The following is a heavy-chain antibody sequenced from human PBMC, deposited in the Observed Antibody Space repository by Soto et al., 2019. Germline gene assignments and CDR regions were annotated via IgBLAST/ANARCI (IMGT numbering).Heavy chain of an antibody. CDR3: AHSLLYCSSTSCYYWFDP. CDR2: MYWNGDK. D-gene: IGHD2-2*01. CDR1: GFSLSTSGVG. Sequence: GSGPTLVNPTQTLTLTCTVSGFSLSTSGVGVGWIRRPPGKALEWLALMYWNGDKRYSPSLKSRLTITKDTSKNQVVLTMTNMDPVDTATYYCAHSLLYCSSTSCYYWFDPWGQGTLVTVSS. J-gene: IGHJ5*02. V-gene: IGHV2-5*01.